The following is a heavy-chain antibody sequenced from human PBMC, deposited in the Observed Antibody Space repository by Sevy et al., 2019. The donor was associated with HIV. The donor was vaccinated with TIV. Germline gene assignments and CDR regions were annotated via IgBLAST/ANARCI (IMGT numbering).Heavy chain of an antibody. Sequence: SETLSLTCTVSGGSINSDHWNWIRQPPVKGLEWIGYDYYTGGTNYNPSLKNRVTISVDRTKNQFSLKLTSVTAADTAVYYCARRNDFDIWGQGTMVTVSS. V-gene: IGHV4-59*08. CDR2: DYYTGGT. J-gene: IGHJ3*02. CDR1: GGSINSDH. CDR3: ARRNDFDI.